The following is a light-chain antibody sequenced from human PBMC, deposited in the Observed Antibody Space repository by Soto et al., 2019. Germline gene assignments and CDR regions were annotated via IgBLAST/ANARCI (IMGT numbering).Light chain of an antibody. J-gene: IGKJ1*01. Sequence: DIQMTQSPSTLSASLGDRVTITCRASQSIGTWLAWYQQKPGKAPKLLIYDASTLESGVPSRFRGSGSGTEFTLTISSLQPDDFATYYCQQYNSYWKMFGQGTKVDIK. CDR3: QQYNSYWKM. CDR2: DAS. CDR1: QSIGTW. V-gene: IGKV1-5*01.